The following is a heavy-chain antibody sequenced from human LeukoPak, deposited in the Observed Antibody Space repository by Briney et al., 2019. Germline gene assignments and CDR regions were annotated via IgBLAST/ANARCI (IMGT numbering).Heavy chain of an antibody. J-gene: IGHJ4*02. CDR1: GFTISSFW. D-gene: IGHD4-11*01. CDR3: ARGAYSFDY. Sequence: GGSLRLSCAASGFTISSFWMQWVRHAPGKGVVWVARINSDSTSTSYVDSVKGRFTISRDNAKNTVYLQMSSLRADDTAIYYCARGAYSFDYWGQGILVTVSS. V-gene: IGHV3-74*01. CDR2: INSDSTST.